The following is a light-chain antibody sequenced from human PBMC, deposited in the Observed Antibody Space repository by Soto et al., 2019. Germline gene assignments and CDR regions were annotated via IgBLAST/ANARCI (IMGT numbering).Light chain of an antibody. CDR2: SAS. J-gene: IGKJ5*01. CDR3: QQFNTAPLT. CDR1: QDIRVY. V-gene: IGKV1-27*01. Sequence: DIQMTQSPSSLSASVGDRVTITCRASQDIRVYLAWYQQKPGKVPKLLIYSASTLQSGVPSRFSGSGSGTDFTLTISSLQPEDVATYYCQQFNTAPLTFGQGTRLEMK.